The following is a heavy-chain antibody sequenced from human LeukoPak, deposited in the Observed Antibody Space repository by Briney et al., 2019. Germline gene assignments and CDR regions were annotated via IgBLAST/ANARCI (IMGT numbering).Heavy chain of an antibody. Sequence: ASVKVSCKASGYTFSDFYIHWVRQAPGQGLEYVGWITPKSGDTYSPQRFQGRVTMTRDASISTAHMELSSLRSDDTAVYFCARVRLADERAWAYWGQGTLVTVFS. CDR3: ARVRLADERAWAY. D-gene: IGHD3-3*02. J-gene: IGHJ4*02. CDR1: GYTFSDFY. CDR2: ITPKSGDT. V-gene: IGHV1-2*02.